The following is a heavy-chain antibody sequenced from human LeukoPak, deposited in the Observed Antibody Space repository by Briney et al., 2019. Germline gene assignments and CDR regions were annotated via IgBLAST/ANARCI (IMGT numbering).Heavy chain of an antibody. CDR2: INPSGGNT. CDR1: GFTFSSNP. Sequence: GGSLRLSCAGSGFTFSSNPLSWVRQAPGKGLEWVSAINPSGGNTYYADSVRGRFTISRDNSKNTLYLQMNTMRAEDTAVYYCATTKQARRYFDYWGQGTLVTVSS. V-gene: IGHV3-23*01. D-gene: IGHD1-1*01. CDR3: ATTKQARRYFDY. J-gene: IGHJ4*02.